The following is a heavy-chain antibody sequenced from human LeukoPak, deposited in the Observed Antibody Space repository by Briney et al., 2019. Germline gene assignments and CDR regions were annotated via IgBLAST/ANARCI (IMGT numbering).Heavy chain of an antibody. Sequence: GASVKVSCKASGYTFTSYYMHWVRQAPGQGLEWMGIINPSGGSTSYAQKFQGRVTMTRDTSTSTVYMELSSLRSEDTAVYYCARVYHERRDSSGRMDVWGQGTTVTVSS. CDR3: ARVYHERRDSSGRMDV. CDR1: GYTFTSYY. V-gene: IGHV1-46*01. J-gene: IGHJ6*02. CDR2: INPSGGST. D-gene: IGHD3-22*01.